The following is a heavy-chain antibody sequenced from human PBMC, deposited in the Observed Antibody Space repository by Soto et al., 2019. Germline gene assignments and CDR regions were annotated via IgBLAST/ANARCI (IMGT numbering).Heavy chain of an antibody. CDR3: AGDDLGGAYDFWH. Sequence: EMQLVESGGGLVQPGGSLRLSCAASGFLVTGCFMAWVRQAPGKGLEWVSVISDGGATFYADSVKGRFTISRDISKNTMYLQMNILRAEGTAVYYCAGDDLGGAYDFWHGGQGALVIVSS. J-gene: IGHJ4*02. CDR2: ISDGGAT. CDR1: GFLVTGCF. V-gene: IGHV3-66*01. D-gene: IGHD3-3*01.